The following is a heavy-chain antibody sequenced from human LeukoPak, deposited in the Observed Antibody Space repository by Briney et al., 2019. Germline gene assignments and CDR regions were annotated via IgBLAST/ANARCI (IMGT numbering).Heavy chain of an antibody. J-gene: IGHJ4*02. CDR3: ARLRAMATIDY. V-gene: IGHV3-21*01. Sequence: GRSLRLSCAASGFTFSSYSMNWVRQAPGKGLEWVSSISSSSSYIYYADSVKGRFTISRDNAKNSLYLQMNSLRAEDTAVYYCARLRAMATIDYWGQGTLVTVSS. D-gene: IGHD5-24*01. CDR1: GFTFSSYS. CDR2: ISSSSSYI.